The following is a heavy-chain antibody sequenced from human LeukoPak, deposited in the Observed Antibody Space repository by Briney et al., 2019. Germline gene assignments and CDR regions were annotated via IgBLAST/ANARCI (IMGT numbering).Heavy chain of an antibody. CDR3: AKDLGSDSVVQNLSPRNSRPGRTGHAFDI. V-gene: IGHV3-23*01. CDR1: GFTFSSYA. Sequence: PGGSLRLSCAASGFTFSSYAMSWVRQAPGKGLEWVSAISGSGGSTYYADSVKGRFTISRDNSKNTLYLQMNSLRAEDTAVYYCAKDLGSDSVVQNLSPRNSRPGRTGHAFDIWGQGTMVTVSS. D-gene: IGHD3-10*01. CDR2: ISGSGGST. J-gene: IGHJ3*02.